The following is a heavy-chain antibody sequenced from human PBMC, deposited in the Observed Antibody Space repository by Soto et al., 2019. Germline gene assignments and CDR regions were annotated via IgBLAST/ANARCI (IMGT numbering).Heavy chain of an antibody. CDR1: GGSSSSYD. D-gene: IGHD3-22*01. Sequence: SVTLSITCPFSGGSSSSYDVTWLRQPAGKGLEWIGRMLMDAFRNTNYNPSLKSRVTMSVDTSKNQFSLKVTSVTAADTAVYYCARGWDDSSGHRFDHWGPGTLVTVSS. V-gene: IGHV4-4*07. CDR3: ARGWDDSSGHRFDH. J-gene: IGHJ4*02. CDR2: MLMDAFRNT.